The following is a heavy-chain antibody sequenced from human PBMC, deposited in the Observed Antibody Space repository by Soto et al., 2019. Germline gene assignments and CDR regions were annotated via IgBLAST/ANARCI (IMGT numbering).Heavy chain of an antibody. V-gene: IGHV6-1*01. D-gene: IGHD3-10*01. CDR3: AREGSYYYGSGSYYNGPQYYGMDV. CDR2: TYYRSKWYN. J-gene: IGHJ6*02. CDR1: GDSVSSNSAA. Sequence: SQTLSLTCAISGDSVSSNSAAWNWIRQSPSRGLEWLGRTYYRSKWYNDYAVSVKSRITINPDTSKNQFSLQLNSVTPEDTAVYYCAREGSYYYGSGSYYNGPQYYGMDVWGQGTTVTGSS.